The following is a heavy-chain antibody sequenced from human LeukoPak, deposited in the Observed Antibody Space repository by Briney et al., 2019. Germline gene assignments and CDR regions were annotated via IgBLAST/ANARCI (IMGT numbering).Heavy chain of an antibody. CDR1: GYTFSSYS. D-gene: IGHD3-22*01. J-gene: IGHJ4*02. V-gene: IGHV3-21*01. Sequence: GGSLGLSCLASGYTFSSYSINWVRQAPGKGLEWVSSISVRSNYIYYADSVRGRFRISRDDARDLLYLQMNSLRAEDTAVYYCVRLRRNSDTSGFYYYYDFWGQGTLVTVSS. CDR3: VRLRRNSDTSGFYYYYDF. CDR2: ISVRSNYI.